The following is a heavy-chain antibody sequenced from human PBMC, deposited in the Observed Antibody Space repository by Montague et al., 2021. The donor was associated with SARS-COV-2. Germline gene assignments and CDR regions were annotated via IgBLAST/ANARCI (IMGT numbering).Heavy chain of an antibody. CDR2: IDHSGST. CDR3: ARIHSSVWAYFFDF. Sequence: SETQSLTCSVPGGSSKTYYWSWIRQPPGKGLEWMGYIDHSGSTNYNPSLRIRLTLSVDTSSNQFSLKLNSLTSADTAVYYCARIHSSVWAYFFDFWGQGTLVSVSS. V-gene: IGHV4-59*01. J-gene: IGHJ4*02. CDR1: GGSSKTYY. D-gene: IGHD6-19*01.